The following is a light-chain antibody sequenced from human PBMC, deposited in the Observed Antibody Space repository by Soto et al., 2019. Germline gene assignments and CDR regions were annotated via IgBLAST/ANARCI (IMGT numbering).Light chain of an antibody. J-gene: IGKJ1*01. Sequence: EIVLTQSPGTLSSSPGERATLSCRASQIVTSNYLAWYQQKPGQAPRLLILGASIRAAGLPDRFSGSGSGTDFTLTISRLEPEDFAVYYCQQYGSSPPWTFGQGTKVDIK. CDR1: QIVTSNY. V-gene: IGKV3-20*01. CDR3: QQYGSSPPWT. CDR2: GAS.